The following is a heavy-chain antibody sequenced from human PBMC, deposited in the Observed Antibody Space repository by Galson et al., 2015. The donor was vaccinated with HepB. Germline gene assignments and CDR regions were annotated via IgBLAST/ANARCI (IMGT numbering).Heavy chain of an antibody. D-gene: IGHD3-22*01. Sequence: PALVKPTQTLTLTCTFFGFSLSTSGTRVSWIRQPPGKALEWLARIDWDDGKFYSTSLKTRLTISKDTSKNQVVLTMTNMDPVDTATYYCARTSGRDSSTNRDAFDIWGQGTMVTVSS. V-gene: IGHV2-70*04. CDR2: IDWDDGK. CDR1: GFSLSTSGTR. CDR3: ARTSGRDSSTNRDAFDI. J-gene: IGHJ3*02.